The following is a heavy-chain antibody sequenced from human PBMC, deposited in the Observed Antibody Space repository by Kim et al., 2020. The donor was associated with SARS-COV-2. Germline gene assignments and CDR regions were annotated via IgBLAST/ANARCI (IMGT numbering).Heavy chain of an antibody. J-gene: IGHJ4*02. CDR3: AKDKGRGPLLWFGEFTLGFDY. CDR1: GFTFSSYG. CDR2: ISYDGSNK. D-gene: IGHD3-10*01. Sequence: GGSLRLSCAASGFTFSSYGMHWVRQAPGKGLEWVAVISYDGSNKYYADSVKGRFTISRDNSKNTLYLQMNSLRAEDTAVYYCAKDKGRGPLLWFGEFTLGFDYWGQGTLVTVSS. V-gene: IGHV3-30*18.